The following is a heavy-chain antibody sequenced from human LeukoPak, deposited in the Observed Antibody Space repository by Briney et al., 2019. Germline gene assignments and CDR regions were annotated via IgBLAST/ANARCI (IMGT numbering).Heavy chain of an antibody. J-gene: IGHJ5*02. V-gene: IGHV4-34*01. Sequence: SETLSLTCAVSGGSFSGYYWSWIRQPPGKGLEWIGEINHSGSTNYNPSLKSRVTISVDTSKNQFSLKLSSVTAADTAVYYCARVRNVRNWFDPWGQGTLVTVSS. CDR1: GGSFSGYY. CDR2: INHSGST. CDR3: ARVRNVRNWFDP.